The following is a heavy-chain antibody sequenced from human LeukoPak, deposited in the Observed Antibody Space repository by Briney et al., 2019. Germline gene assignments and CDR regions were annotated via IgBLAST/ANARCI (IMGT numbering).Heavy chain of an antibody. J-gene: IGHJ4*02. CDR2: TRYDGSNK. D-gene: IGHD5-18*01. V-gene: IGHV3-30*02. Sequence: RGSLRLSCAASGFTFSSYGMYWVRQAPGKGLEWVAFTRYDGSNKYYADSVKGRFTISRDNSKNSLYLQMNSLRAEDTAVYSCARDKTRGLGYSYSKSGNYFDYWGQGTLVIVSS. CDR1: GFTFSSYG. CDR3: ARDKTRGLGYSYSKSGNYFDY.